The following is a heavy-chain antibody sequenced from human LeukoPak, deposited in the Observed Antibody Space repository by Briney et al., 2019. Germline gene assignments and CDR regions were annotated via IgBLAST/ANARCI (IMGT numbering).Heavy chain of an antibody. J-gene: IGHJ4*02. CDR3: ARYSGSYSALDY. D-gene: IGHD1-26*01. CDR2: IYSGGST. V-gene: IGHV3-53*01. Sequence: GGSLRLSCAASGFTVSSNYMSWVRQAPGKGPEWVSVIYSGGSTYYADSVKGRFTISRDNSKNTLYLQMNSLRAEDTAVYYCARYSGSYSALDYWGQGTLVTVSS. CDR1: GFTVSSNY.